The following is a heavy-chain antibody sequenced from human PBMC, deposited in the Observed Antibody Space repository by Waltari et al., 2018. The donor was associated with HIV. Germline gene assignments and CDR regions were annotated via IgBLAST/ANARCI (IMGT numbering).Heavy chain of an antibody. J-gene: IGHJ4*02. CDR2: KGYDGTNK. CDR3: AKAPHHYDSSGPVY. D-gene: IGHD3-22*01. Sequence: QVQLVESGGGVVQPGGSLRLSCTASGFTFSNYGMHWVRQAPGKGLQWVAFKGYDGTNKYYVDSVKGRFIISRDNSKNTLSLQMHSLRAEDTAVYYCAKAPHHYDSSGPVYWGQGTLVTVSS. V-gene: IGHV3-30*02. CDR1: GFTFSNYG.